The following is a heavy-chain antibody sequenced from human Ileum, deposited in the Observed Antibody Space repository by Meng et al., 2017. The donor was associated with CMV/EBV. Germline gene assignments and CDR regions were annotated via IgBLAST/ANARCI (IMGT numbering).Heavy chain of an antibody. Sequence: QVQLQLWGAGLLKSSETLSLTCAVSGGSLTGYYCSWIRQPPGKGLEWIGEINYSESTNYNPSLSSPVTISVDTFKNQCSLKLRSVTAADTAVYYCARRVGSGKYYFDYWSQGTLVTVSS. CDR3: ARRVGSGKYYFDY. J-gene: IGHJ4*02. D-gene: IGHD3-10*01. CDR2: INYSEST. CDR1: GGSLTGYY. V-gene: IGHV4-34*02.